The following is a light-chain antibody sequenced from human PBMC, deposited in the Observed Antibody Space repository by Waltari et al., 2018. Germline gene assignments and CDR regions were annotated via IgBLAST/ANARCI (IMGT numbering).Light chain of an antibody. V-gene: IGKV1-5*01. Sequence: DIQMTQSPSTLSASVGDRATTTCRASQSISDWLAWYQQKPGKAPKLLIYDASTLESGVPSRFSGSGSGTEFTLTISSLQPDDFATYYCQQYNDWSTFGQGTKLEI. CDR2: DAS. CDR3: QQYNDWST. CDR1: QSISDW. J-gene: IGKJ2*01.